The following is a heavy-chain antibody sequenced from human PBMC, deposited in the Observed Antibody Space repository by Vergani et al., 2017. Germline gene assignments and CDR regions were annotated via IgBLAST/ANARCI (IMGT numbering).Heavy chain of an antibody. CDR2: IHHSGDT. D-gene: IGHD3-10*01. Sequence: QVQLQESGPGLVKPSETLTLTCDVSDSSIMTNPYWGWFRQSPGKGLEWIGCIHHSGDTHYNSSLKSRVSISMVSSSKFSLSLTSVTAAATAIYYCARHRGSGGFFPSSYFYGMDFWGHGTTVTVSS. V-gene: IGHV4-38-2*01. J-gene: IGHJ6*02. CDR3: ARHRGSGGFFPSSYFYGMDF. CDR1: DSSIMTNPY.